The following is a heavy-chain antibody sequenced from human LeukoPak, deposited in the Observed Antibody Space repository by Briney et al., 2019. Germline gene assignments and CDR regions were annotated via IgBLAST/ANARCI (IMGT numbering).Heavy chain of an antibody. CDR1: GFTFSSYG. CDR2: ISYDESFK. V-gene: IGHV3-30*18. CDR3: AKSGDDSSQGLDV. J-gene: IGHJ6*04. Sequence: GGSLRLSCAASGFTFSSYGMHWFRQAPGKGLEWVAVISYDESFKYYSDSVKGRFTISRDNSKNTLYLQMNSLRAEDTAVYYCAKSGDDSSQGLDVWGKGTTVTVSS. D-gene: IGHD3-22*01.